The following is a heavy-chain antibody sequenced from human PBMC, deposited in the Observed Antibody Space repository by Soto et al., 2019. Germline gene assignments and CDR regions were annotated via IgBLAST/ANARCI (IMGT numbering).Heavy chain of an antibody. CDR2: IYHSGST. J-gene: IGHJ4*02. V-gene: IGHV4-4*02. CDR1: GNSISTTNW. CDR3: ARDVGYHYDGSPSGQFDF. Sequence: LSLTCVVSGNSISTTNWWSWVRQSPGKGLEWIGEIYHSGSTNYNPSLKSRVTISVDKSKNQFSLKLSSVTAAHTAVYYCARDVGYHYDGSPSGQFDFWGQGTLVTVSS. D-gene: IGHD3-22*01.